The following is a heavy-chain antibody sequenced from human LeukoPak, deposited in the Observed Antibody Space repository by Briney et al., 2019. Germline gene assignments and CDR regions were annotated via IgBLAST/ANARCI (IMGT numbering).Heavy chain of an antibody. CDR3: ARGSRTHYGSGSYLRT. CDR2: INHSGST. D-gene: IGHD3-10*01. CDR1: GGSFSGYY. V-gene: IGHV4-34*01. J-gene: IGHJ5*02. Sequence: PSETLSLTCAVYGGSFSGYYWSWIRQPPGKGLVWIGEINHSGSTNYNPSLKSRVTISVDTSKNQFSLKLSSVTAADTAVYYCARGSRTHYGSGSYLRTWGQGTLVTVSS.